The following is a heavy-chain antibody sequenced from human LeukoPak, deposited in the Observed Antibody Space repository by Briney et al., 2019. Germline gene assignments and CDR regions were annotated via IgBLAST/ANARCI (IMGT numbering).Heavy chain of an antibody. CDR2: ISGSGGST. CDR3: AKVRVLRYFDWLLQNFSFDY. J-gene: IGHJ4*02. CDR1: GFTFSSYA. Sequence: GGSLRLSCAASGFTFSSYAMSWVRQAPGKGLEWVSAISGSGGSTYYADSVKGRFTISRDNSKNTLYLQMNSLRAEDTAVYCCAKVRVLRYFDWLLQNFSFDYWGQGTLVTVSS. D-gene: IGHD3-9*01. V-gene: IGHV3-23*01.